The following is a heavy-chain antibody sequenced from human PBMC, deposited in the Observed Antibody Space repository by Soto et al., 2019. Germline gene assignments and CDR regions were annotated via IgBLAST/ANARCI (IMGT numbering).Heavy chain of an antibody. Sequence: EVQLVESGGGLVQPGGSLRLSCAASGFNFGIYWMNWVRQAPGKGLEWVANINRDGSENYFVDSVKGRFTISRDNAKNSLYLQMDSLGPEDTAVYYCARGPDEPGLEYWGQGTLVTVSS. V-gene: IGHV3-7*02. CDR2: INRDGSEN. J-gene: IGHJ4*02. CDR3: ARGPDEPGLEY. CDR1: GFNFGIYW.